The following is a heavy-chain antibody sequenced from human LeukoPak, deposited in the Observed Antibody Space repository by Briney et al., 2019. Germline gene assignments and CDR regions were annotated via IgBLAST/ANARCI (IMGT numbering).Heavy chain of an antibody. CDR2: IHPKSGGT. Sequence: ASVTVSCKPSGYTFTDYYLHWVRQAPGQGPEWMGWIHPKSGGTNSAQKFQGRVTMTRDTSISTAYMELSRLRSDDTAVYYCTRSPGYDTSGYYAFDIWGQGTMVTVSS. D-gene: IGHD3-22*01. V-gene: IGHV1-2*02. J-gene: IGHJ3*02. CDR1: GYTFTDYY. CDR3: TRSPGYDTSGYYAFDI.